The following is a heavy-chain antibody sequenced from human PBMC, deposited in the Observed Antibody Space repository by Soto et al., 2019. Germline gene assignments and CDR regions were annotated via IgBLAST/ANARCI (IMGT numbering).Heavy chain of an antibody. Sequence: EVQLLESGGGLVQPGGSLRLSCAASGFTFKNCAMSWVRQAPGKGLEWVSVISGSGTNTDYADSVKGRFTISRDNSKNTLYMQMNSLRDEDTAIYFCVKDQSGISWGRGTLVTVSS. D-gene: IGHD3-3*01. CDR3: VKDQSGIS. V-gene: IGHV3-23*01. CDR1: GFTFKNCA. J-gene: IGHJ5*02. CDR2: ISGSGTNT.